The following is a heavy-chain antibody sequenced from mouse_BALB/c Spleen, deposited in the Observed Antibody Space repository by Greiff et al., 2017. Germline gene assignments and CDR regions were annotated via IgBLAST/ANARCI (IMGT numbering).Heavy chain of an antibody. Sequence: VQGVESGAELVRPGVSVKISCKGSGYTFTDYAMHWVKQSHAKSLEWIGVISTYYGDASYNQKFKGKATMTVDKSSSTAYMELARLTSEDSAIYYCARMEITTVVADYWGQGTTLTVSS. J-gene: IGHJ2*01. D-gene: IGHD1-1*01. V-gene: IGHV1S137*01. CDR2: ISTYYGDA. CDR1: GYTFTDYA. CDR3: ARMEITTVVADY.